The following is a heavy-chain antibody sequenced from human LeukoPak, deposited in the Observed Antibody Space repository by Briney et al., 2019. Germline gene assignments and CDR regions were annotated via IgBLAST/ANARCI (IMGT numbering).Heavy chain of an antibody. V-gene: IGHV3-23*01. CDR3: AKVGIAARPDEAFFDY. Sequence: GGSLRLSCAASGFTFSSYAMSWVRQAPGKGLEWVSAISGSGGSTYYADSVKDRFTISRDNSKNTLYLQMNSLRAEDTAVYYCAKVGIAARPDEAFFDYWGQGTLVTVSS. D-gene: IGHD6-6*01. CDR2: ISGSGGST. J-gene: IGHJ4*02. CDR1: GFTFSSYA.